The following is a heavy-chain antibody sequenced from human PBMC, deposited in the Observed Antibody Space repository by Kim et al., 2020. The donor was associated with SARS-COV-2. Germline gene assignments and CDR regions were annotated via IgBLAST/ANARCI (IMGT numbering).Heavy chain of an antibody. J-gene: IGHJ4*02. CDR2: IYYSGTT. V-gene: IGHV4-39*01. Sequence: SETLSLTCAVSGGSISSSSYYWGWIRQPPGKGLEWIGTIYYSGTTYYNPSLKSRVSMSVDTSKNQFSLKLSSVTAADTAVYYCARRYRSGSLSFWYWGQGTLVTVSS. CDR3: ARRYRSGSLSFWY. CDR1: GGSISSSSYY. D-gene: IGHD6-19*01.